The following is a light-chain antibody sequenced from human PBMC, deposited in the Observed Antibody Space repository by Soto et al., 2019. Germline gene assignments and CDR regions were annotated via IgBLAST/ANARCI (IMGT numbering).Light chain of an antibody. CDR2: DAA. Sequence: DIQMTQSPSSLSASVGDRVTITCQASHDISNYLNWYQQKPGKAPKLLIYDAANLETGVPSRFRGSGSGADFTFTISSLQPEDIATYYCQQFDNLPLTFGGGTKVEIK. CDR1: HDISNY. J-gene: IGKJ4*01. CDR3: QQFDNLPLT. V-gene: IGKV1-33*01.